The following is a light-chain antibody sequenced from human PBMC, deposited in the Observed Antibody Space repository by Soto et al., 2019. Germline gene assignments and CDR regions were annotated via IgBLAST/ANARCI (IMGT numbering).Light chain of an antibody. CDR2: AAS. CDR1: QSISTY. CDR3: QQSHSFPRT. Sequence: DIQMTQSPSSLSASVGDRVTITCRASQSISTYLNWYQQKPGKAPKVLIFAASSLLSGVPSRFRGSGSGTDFTLTITSLQPEDFATYDCQQSHSFPRTFGQGTKV. V-gene: IGKV1-39*01. J-gene: IGKJ1*01.